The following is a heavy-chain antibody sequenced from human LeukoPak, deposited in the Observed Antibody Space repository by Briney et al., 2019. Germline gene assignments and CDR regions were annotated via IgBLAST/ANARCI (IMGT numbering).Heavy chain of an antibody. D-gene: IGHD3-22*01. V-gene: IGHV4-59*01. Sequence: PSETLSLTCTVSGGSISSYYWSWIRQPPGKGLEWIGYIYHSGSTNYNPSLKSRVTISVDTSKNQFSLKLSSVTAADTAVYYCARDYYDSSGYDAFDIWGQGTMVTVSS. J-gene: IGHJ3*02. CDR2: IYHSGST. CDR3: ARDYYDSSGYDAFDI. CDR1: GGSISSYY.